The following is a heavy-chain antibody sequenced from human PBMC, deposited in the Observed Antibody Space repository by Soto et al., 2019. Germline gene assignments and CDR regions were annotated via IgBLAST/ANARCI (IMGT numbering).Heavy chain of an antibody. D-gene: IGHD3-22*01. J-gene: IGHJ5*02. CDR1: GYTFTSYY. CDR3: ARRFHYYDSSGSASMLDP. V-gene: IGHV1-46*01. CDR2: INPSGGST. Sequence: ASVKVSCKASGYTFTSYYMHWVRQAPGQGLEWMGIINPSGGSTSYAQKFQGRVTMTRDTSTSTVYMELSSLRSEDTAVYYCARRFHYYDSSGSASMLDPWGQGTLVTVSS.